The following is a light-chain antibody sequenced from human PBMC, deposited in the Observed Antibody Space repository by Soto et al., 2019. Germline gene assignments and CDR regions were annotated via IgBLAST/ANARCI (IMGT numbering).Light chain of an antibody. CDR3: QQYNT. Sequence: EIVMTQSPATLSVSPGERATLSCRASQSVSSNLAWYQHKPGQAPRLVIYGAPTRATGIPARFSGSGSGTEVTVTNISLQSEDFAVYYCQQYNTLGGGTKVEIK. J-gene: IGKJ4*01. CDR1: QSVSSN. CDR2: GAP. V-gene: IGKV3-15*01.